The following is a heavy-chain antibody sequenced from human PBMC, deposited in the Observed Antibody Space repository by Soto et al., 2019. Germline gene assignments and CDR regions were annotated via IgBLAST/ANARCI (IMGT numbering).Heavy chain of an antibody. CDR3: AREESTFGELSSWFDP. CDR1: GGSISSYY. V-gene: IGHV4-59*01. J-gene: IGHJ5*02. CDR2: IYYSGST. D-gene: IGHD3-10*01. Sequence: QVQLQESGPGLVKPSETLSLTCTVSGGSISSYYWSWIRQPPGKGLEWIGYIYYSGSTNYNPSLKSRVTISVDTSKIQFSLKLSSVTAADTAVYYCAREESTFGELSSWFDPWGQGTLVTVSS.